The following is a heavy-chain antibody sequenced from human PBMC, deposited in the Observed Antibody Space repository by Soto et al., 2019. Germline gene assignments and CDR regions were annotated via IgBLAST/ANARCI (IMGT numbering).Heavy chain of an antibody. CDR1: GFSLSTSGVG. J-gene: IGHJ1*01. CDR3: AHRGWFGELEYFQH. D-gene: IGHD3-10*01. Sequence: QITLKESGPPLVKPTQTLTLTCTFSGFSLSTSGVGVGWIRQPPGKALEWLALIYWDDDKRYSPSLKSRLTITKDTSKNQVVLTMTNMDPVDTATYYCAHRGWFGELEYFQHWGQGTLVTVSS. CDR2: IYWDDDK. V-gene: IGHV2-5*02.